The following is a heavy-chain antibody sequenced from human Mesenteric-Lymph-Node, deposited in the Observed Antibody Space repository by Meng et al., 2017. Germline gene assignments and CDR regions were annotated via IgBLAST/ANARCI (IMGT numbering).Heavy chain of an antibody. CDR1: GYSFTSYW. V-gene: IGHV5-51*01. D-gene: IGHD3-22*01. CDR2: IYPGDSDT. CDR3: ARAYYDSSGYYYGYYYYGMDV. J-gene: IGHJ6*02. Sequence: KVSCKGSGYSFTSYWIGWVRQMPGKGLEWMGIIYPGDSDTRYSPSFQGQVTISADKSISTAYLQWSSLKASDTAMYYCARAYYDSSGYYYGYYYYGMDVWGQGTMVTVYS.